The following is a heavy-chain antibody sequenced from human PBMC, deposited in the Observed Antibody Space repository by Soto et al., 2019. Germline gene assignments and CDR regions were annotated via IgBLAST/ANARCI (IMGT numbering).Heavy chain of an antibody. CDR3: ARVLVGSWNLFDY. CDR1: GDSVSSNSAA. Sequence: QVQLQQSGPGLVKPSQTLSLTCAISGDSVSSNSAAWNWIRESPSRSLAWLGRTYYRSKLYNDYVVSVKRRITINPDTPKTQFSLQLHSVTLEDTAVYYYARVLVGSWNLFDYWGQGTLVTVSS. V-gene: IGHV6-1*01. J-gene: IGHJ4*02. D-gene: IGHD1-1*01. CDR2: TYYRSKLYN.